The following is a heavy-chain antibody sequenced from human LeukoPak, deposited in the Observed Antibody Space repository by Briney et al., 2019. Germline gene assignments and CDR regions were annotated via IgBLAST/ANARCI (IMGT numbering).Heavy chain of an antibody. CDR3: ARHQRDFWSSSYPVDWYFDL. J-gene: IGHJ2*01. V-gene: IGHV4-59*01. D-gene: IGHD3-3*01. Sequence: SETLSLTCTVSGGSISSYYWSWIRQPPGKGLEWIGYIYYSGSTNYNPSLKSRVTIAVDTSKNQFSLKLSSVTAADTAVYCCARHQRDFWSSSYPVDWYFDLWGRGTLVTVSS. CDR2: IYYSGST. CDR1: GGSISSYY.